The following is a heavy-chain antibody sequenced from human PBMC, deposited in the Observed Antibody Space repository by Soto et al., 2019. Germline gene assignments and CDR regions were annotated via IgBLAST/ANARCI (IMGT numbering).Heavy chain of an antibody. CDR2: INAGNGNT. V-gene: IGHV1-3*01. CDR1: GYTFTSYA. J-gene: IGHJ6*01. D-gene: IGHD2-8*01. Sequence: ASVKVSFKASGYTFTSYAMHWVRQAPGQRLEWMGWINAGNGNTKYSQKFQGRVTITRDTSASTAYMELSSLRSEDTAVYYCARVQGYCTNGVCYSYDGMHVWGQGTTVAVSS. CDR3: ARVQGYCTNGVCYSYDGMHV.